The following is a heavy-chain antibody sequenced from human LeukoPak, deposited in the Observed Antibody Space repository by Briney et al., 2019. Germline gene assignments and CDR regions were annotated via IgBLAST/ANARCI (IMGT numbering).Heavy chain of an antibody. CDR1: GYSISSGYY. Sequence: PSETLSLTCAVSGYSISSGYYWGWIRQPPGKGLEWIGSNYHSGSTYYNPSLKSRVTISVDTSKNQFSLKLSSVTAADTAVYYCARLGIYCSSTSCYYRSDNWLDPWGQGTLVTVSS. V-gene: IGHV4-38-2*01. CDR3: ARLGIYCSSTSCYYRSDNWLDP. J-gene: IGHJ5*02. CDR2: NYHSGST. D-gene: IGHD2-2*01.